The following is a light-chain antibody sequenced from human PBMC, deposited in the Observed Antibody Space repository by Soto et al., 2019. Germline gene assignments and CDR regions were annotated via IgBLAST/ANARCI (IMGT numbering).Light chain of an antibody. Sequence: EIVLTQSPGTLSLSPGETATLSCRASQSVSSSLLAWYQQKPGQAPRLLIYGASSRATGIPDRISGSGSGTDFTLTISRLEPEDFAVYYCQQYGSPITFGQGTRLEMK. V-gene: IGKV3-20*01. CDR2: GAS. CDR1: QSVSSSL. J-gene: IGKJ5*01. CDR3: QQYGSPIT.